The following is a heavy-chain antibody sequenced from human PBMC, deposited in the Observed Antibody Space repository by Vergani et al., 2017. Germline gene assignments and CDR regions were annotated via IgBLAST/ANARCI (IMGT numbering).Heavy chain of an antibody. V-gene: IGHV4-61*02. Sequence: QVQLQESGPRLVRPSQTLSLTCTVSGGSINTGAHYWSWIRPPAGKGLEWIGRVYTSGLTNYNPSLKSRVTILVDRSKSQLSLKLTSVTAGDTAVYFCARELSYYYGSGSDDYNPYYYEGMDVWGPGTTVTVSS. CDR1: GGSINTGAHY. D-gene: IGHD3-10*01. CDR2: VYTSGLT. J-gene: IGHJ6*02. CDR3: ARELSYYYGSGSDDYNPYYYEGMDV.